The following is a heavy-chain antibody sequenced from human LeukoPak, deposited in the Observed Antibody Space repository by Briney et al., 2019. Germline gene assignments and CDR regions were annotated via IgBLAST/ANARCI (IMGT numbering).Heavy chain of an antibody. J-gene: IGHJ6*04. D-gene: IGHD5-18*01. V-gene: IGHV3-11*01. CDR1: GFTFSDYY. CDR2: ISSSGSTI. CDR3: ARDTAMVTIPPRMDV. Sequence: PGGSLRLSCAASGFTFSDYYMSWIRQAPAKGLEWVSYISSSGSTIYYADSVKGRCTISRDNAKNSLYLQMNSLRAEDTAVYYCARDTAMVTIPPRMDVWGKGTKVTVSS.